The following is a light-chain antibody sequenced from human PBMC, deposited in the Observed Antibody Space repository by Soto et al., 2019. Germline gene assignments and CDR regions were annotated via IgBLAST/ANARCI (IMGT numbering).Light chain of an antibody. J-gene: IGLJ1*01. CDR1: SSDVGGYKY. V-gene: IGLV2-8*01. CDR2: EVN. Sequence: QSALTQPPSASGSPGQSVTISCTGTSSDVGGYKYVSWYQQHPGKAPKLMIFEVNKRPSGFPDRFSCSKSGNTASLTVSGLQAEDEADYYCSSYAGINNLGVFGTGTKLTVL. CDR3: SSYAGINNLGV.